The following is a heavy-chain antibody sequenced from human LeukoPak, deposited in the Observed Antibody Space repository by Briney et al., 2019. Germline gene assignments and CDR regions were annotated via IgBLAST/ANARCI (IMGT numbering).Heavy chain of an antibody. CDR1: GFTFSSYG. V-gene: IGHV3-30*18. J-gene: IGHJ6*02. D-gene: IGHD6-19*01. Sequence: GGSLRLSCAASGFTFSSYGMHWVRQAPGKGLEWVAVISYDGNNKYYADSVKGRFTISRDNSKNTLYLQMNSLRAEDTAVYYCAKDGRSGWYGAYYYYGMDVWGQGTTVTVSS. CDR3: AKDGRSGWYGAYYYYGMDV. CDR2: ISYDGNNK.